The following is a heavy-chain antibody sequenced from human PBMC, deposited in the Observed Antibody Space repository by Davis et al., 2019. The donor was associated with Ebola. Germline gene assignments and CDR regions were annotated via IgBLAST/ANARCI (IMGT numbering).Heavy chain of an antibody. Sequence: PGGSLRLSCAASGFTFSSYSMNWVRQAPGKGLGWVSYISSSSYAINYADSVKGRFTVSRDNAKNSLYLQMNSLRDEDTAVYYCATGSTIGYWGQGTLVTVSS. CDR2: ISSSSYAI. D-gene: IGHD1-7*01. J-gene: IGHJ4*02. V-gene: IGHV3-48*02. CDR1: GFTFSSYS. CDR3: ATGSTIGY.